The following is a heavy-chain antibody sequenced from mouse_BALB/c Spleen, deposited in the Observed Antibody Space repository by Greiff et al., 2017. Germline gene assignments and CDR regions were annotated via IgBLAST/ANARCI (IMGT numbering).Heavy chain of an antibody. V-gene: IGHV3-8*02. Sequence: EVQLQQSGPSLVKPSQTLSLTCSVTGDSITSGYWNWIRKFPGNKLEYMGYISYSGSTYYNPSLKSRISITRDTSKNQYYLQLNSVTTEDTATYYCARRYYGRRYFDVWGAGTTVTVSS. D-gene: IGHD1-1*01. CDR1: GDSITSGY. J-gene: IGHJ1*01. CDR3: ARRYYGRRYFDV. CDR2: ISYSGST.